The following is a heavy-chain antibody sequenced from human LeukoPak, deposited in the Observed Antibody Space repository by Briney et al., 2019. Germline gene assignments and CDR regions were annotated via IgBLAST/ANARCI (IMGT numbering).Heavy chain of an antibody. V-gene: IGHV1-46*01. Sequence: ASVKVSCKASGYTFTSYYMHWVRQAPGQGLEWMRIINPSGGSTSYAQKFQGRVTMTRDTSTSTVYMELSSLRAEDTAVYYCASEGEIGFGYVYWGQGTLVTVSS. CDR3: ASEGEIGFGYVY. J-gene: IGHJ4*02. D-gene: IGHD3-16*01. CDR1: GYTFTSYY. CDR2: INPSGGST.